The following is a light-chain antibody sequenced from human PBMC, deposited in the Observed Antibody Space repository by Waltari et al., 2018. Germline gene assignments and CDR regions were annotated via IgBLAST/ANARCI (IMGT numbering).Light chain of an antibody. CDR3: QQRISWLGWT. J-gene: IGKJ1*01. CDR1: QSVSTY. Sequence: EIVLTQSPATLSLSPGARAPLSCRASQSVSTYVAWYQQKPGQVPRLLIYGASNRATGIPARFSGSGSGTDFTLTISSLEPEDFAVYYCQQRISWLGWTFGQGTKVEIK. CDR2: GAS. V-gene: IGKV3-11*01.